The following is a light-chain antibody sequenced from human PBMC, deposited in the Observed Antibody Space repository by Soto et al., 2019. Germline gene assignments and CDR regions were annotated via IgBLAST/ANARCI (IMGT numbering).Light chain of an antibody. Sequence: LTQPASVSGSPGQSITISCVGTSSDVGAYNYVSWYQQHPGKAPKLMIYEVSNRPSGVSNRFSGSKSGNTASLTISGLQAEDEADYYCSSYTSSSTLYVFGTGTKVTVL. CDR3: SSYTSSSTLYV. CDR2: EVS. V-gene: IGLV2-14*01. J-gene: IGLJ1*01. CDR1: SSDVGAYNY.